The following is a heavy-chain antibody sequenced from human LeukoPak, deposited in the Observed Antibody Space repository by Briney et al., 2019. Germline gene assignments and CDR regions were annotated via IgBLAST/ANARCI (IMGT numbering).Heavy chain of an antibody. CDR3: AREISGGVGSYGYYYFDY. J-gene: IGHJ4*02. D-gene: IGHD5-18*01. CDR2: ISSSSSYI. CDR1: GFTFGSHA. V-gene: IGHV3-21*01. Sequence: GGSLRLSCEASGFTFGSHAMYWVRQAPGKGLEWVSSISSSSSYIYYADSVKGRFTISRDNAKNSLYLQMNSLRAEDTAVYYCAREISGGVGSYGYYYFDYWGQGTLVTVSS.